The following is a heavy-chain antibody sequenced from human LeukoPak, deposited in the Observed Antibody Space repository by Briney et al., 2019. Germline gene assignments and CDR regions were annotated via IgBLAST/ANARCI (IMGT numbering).Heavy chain of an antibody. CDR3: AKNPRAYSSSWIFDY. J-gene: IGHJ4*02. CDR1: GFTVSSNY. V-gene: IGHV3-66*01. Sequence: PGGSLRLSCAASGFTVSSNYMSWVRQAPGKGLEWVSVIYSGGSTYYADSVKGRFTISRDNSKNTLYLQMNSLRAEDTAVYYCAKNPRAYSSSWIFDYWGQGTLVTVSS. D-gene: IGHD6-13*01. CDR2: IYSGGST.